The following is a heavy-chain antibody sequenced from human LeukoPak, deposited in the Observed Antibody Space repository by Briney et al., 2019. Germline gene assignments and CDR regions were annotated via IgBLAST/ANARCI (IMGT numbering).Heavy chain of an antibody. CDR2: IHHDGRI. Sequence: SETLSLTCDVSGGSIDSTNWWNWVSQPPGKGLEWIGEIHHDGRINYNPSLKSRVTLSVDKSKNQFSLRLNSVTAADTAMYYCARSHDHLWGNYPDYWGQGTLVTVSS. J-gene: IGHJ4*02. D-gene: IGHD3-16*02. V-gene: IGHV4/OR15-8*01. CDR1: GGSIDSTNW. CDR3: ARSHDHLWGNYPDY.